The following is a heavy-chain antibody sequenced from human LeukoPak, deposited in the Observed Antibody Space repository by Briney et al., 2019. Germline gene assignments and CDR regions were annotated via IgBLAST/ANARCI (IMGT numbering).Heavy chain of an antibody. CDR2: ISSSGSTI. CDR3: ARGYYGDCQS. V-gene: IGHV3-48*03. J-gene: IGHJ3*01. Sequence: QTGGSLRLSCAASGFTFSSYEMNWVRQAPGKGLEWVSYISSSGSTIYYADSVKGRFTISRDNAKNSLYLQMNSLRAEDTAVYYCARGYYGDCQSWGQGTMVTVSS. D-gene: IGHD4-17*01. CDR1: GFTFSSYE.